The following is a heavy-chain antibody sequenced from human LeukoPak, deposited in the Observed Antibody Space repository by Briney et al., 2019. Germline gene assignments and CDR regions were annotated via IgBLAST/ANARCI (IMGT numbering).Heavy chain of an antibody. CDR1: GFTFNTYA. J-gene: IGHJ6*03. CDR2: ISYAGNNK. D-gene: IGHD6-25*01. V-gene: IGHV3-30-3*01. CDR3: ARAGSAGLYYYYMDV. Sequence: GGSLRLSCAASGFTFNTYAMHWVRQAPGKGLEWVALISYAGNNKFYRDSVKGRFSVSRDNSKSTLQMDNLRLEDTAVYYCARAGSAGLYYYYMDVWGKGTMVTVSS.